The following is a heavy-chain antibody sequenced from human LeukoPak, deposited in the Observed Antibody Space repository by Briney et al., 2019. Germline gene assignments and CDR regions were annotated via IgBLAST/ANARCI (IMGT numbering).Heavy chain of an antibody. CDR3: VRRYSNSYFDY. V-gene: IGHV4-38-2*01. D-gene: IGHD4-11*01. J-gene: IGHJ4*02. Sequence: SETLSLTCAVSGYSISSGYYWGRIRQPPGKGLEWIGNVYQSGITYYNASLKSRVTISVDTSKNQFSLKLNSVTAADTAVYYCVRRYSNSYFDYWGQGTLVTVSS. CDR1: GYSISSGYY. CDR2: VYQSGIT.